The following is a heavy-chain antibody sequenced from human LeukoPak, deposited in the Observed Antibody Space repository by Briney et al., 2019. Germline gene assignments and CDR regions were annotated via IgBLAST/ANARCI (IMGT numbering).Heavy chain of an antibody. V-gene: IGHV1-18*01. CDR3: ARDRRALYYYDSSGYPTSAFDI. CDR1: GYTFTSYG. D-gene: IGHD3-22*01. Sequence: ASVKVSCTASGYTFTSYGISWVRQAPGQGLEWMGWISAYNGNTNYAQKLQGRVTMTTDTSTSTAYMELRSLRSDDTAVYYCARDRRALYYYDSSGYPTSAFDIWGQGTMVTVSS. CDR2: ISAYNGNT. J-gene: IGHJ3*02.